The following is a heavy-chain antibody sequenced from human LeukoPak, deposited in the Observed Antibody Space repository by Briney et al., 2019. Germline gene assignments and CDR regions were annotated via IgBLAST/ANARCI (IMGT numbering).Heavy chain of an antibody. CDR2: IQYDGSNK. J-gene: IGHJ3*01. CDR1: GFTFSTYG. CDR3: AKDRRYYDGSSYYSHDGFDL. D-gene: IGHD3-22*01. V-gene: IGHV3-30*02. Sequence: GGSLRLSCAASGFTFSTYGMHWVRQAPGKGLEWVTFIQYDGSNKYDADSVKGRFTISRDNSKNTLYLQMNSLRAEDTAVYYCAKDRRYYDGSSYYSHDGFDLWGQGTMVTVSS.